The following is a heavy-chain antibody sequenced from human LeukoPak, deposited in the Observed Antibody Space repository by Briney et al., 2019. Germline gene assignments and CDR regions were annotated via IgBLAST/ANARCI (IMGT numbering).Heavy chain of an antibody. CDR1: GGSISSYY. D-gene: IGHD6-25*01. Sequence: PSETLSLTCTVSGGSISSYYWSWIRQPPGKGLEWIGEINHSGSTNYNPSLKSRVTISVDTSKNQFSLKLSSVTAADTAVYYCARGSAAGIDYWGQGTLVTVSS. CDR3: ARGSAAGIDY. CDR2: INHSGST. J-gene: IGHJ4*02. V-gene: IGHV4-34*01.